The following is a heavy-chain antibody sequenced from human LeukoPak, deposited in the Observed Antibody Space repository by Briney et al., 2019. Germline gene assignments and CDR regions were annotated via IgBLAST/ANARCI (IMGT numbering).Heavy chain of an antibody. J-gene: IGHJ4*02. CDR3: ATGSQPGTTFDY. CDR1: GFTFSSYG. CDR2: ISYDGSNK. V-gene: IGHV3-30*03. Sequence: GGSLRLSCAASGFTFSSYGMHWVRQAPGKGLEWVAVISYDGSNKYYADSVKGRFTISRDNSKNSLYLQMNSLRLEDTAFYYCATGSQPGTTFDYWGQGTLVTASS. D-gene: IGHD1-14*01.